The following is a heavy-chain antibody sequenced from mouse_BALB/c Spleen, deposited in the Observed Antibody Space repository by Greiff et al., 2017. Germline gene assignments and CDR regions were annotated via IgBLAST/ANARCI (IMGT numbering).Heavy chain of an antibody. V-gene: IGHV5-6-5*01. J-gene: IGHJ4*01. CDR1: GFTFSSYA. Sequence: EVQGVESGGGLVKPGGSLKLSCAASGFTFSSYAMSWVRQTPEKRLEWVASISSSGSTYYPDSVKGRFTISRDNARNILYLQMSSLRSEDTAMYYCARGRDGYYGGDYWGQGTSVTVSS. CDR2: ISSSGST. CDR3: ARGRDGYYGGDY. D-gene: IGHD2-3*01.